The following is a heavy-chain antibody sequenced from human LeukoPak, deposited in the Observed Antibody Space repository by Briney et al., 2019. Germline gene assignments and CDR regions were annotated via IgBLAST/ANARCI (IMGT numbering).Heavy chain of an antibody. D-gene: IGHD1-1*01. CDR3: ARDIPQTGAPGELDY. CDR2: ISNGGSTL. CDR1: GFTFSGYY. Sequence: KPGGSLRLSCAASGFTFSGYYMSWIRQAPGKGLEWVSYISNGGSTLYYADSVKGRFTISRANAKNSLYLQMNSLRAEDTAVYYCARDIPQTGAPGELDYWGQGTLVTVSS. V-gene: IGHV3-11*04. J-gene: IGHJ4*02.